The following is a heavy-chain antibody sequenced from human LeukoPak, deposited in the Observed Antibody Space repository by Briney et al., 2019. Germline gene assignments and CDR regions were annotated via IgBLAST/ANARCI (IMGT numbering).Heavy chain of an antibody. J-gene: IGHJ4*02. CDR3: AGDISGYFNTRGEGY. Sequence: GGSLRLSCAASGFTFSSYAMSWVRQAPGKGLEWVSAISGSGGSTYYADSVKGRFTISRDNAKNSLYLQMNSLRAEDTAVYYCAGDISGYFNTRGEGYWGQGTLVTVSS. D-gene: IGHD3-22*01. V-gene: IGHV3-23*01. CDR2: ISGSGGST. CDR1: GFTFSSYA.